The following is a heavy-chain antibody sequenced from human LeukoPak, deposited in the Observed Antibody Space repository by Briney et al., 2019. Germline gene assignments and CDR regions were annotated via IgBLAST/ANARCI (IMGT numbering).Heavy chain of an antibody. CDR3: ARHSFIAAADNFDY. V-gene: IGHV1-18*01. CDR1: GYTFTSYG. J-gene: IGHJ4*02. D-gene: IGHD6-13*01. CDR2: TSAYNGNT. Sequence: ASVKVSCKASGYTFTSYGISWVRQAPGQGLEWMGWTSAYNGNTNYAQKLQGRVTMTTDTSTSTAYMELRSLRSDDTAVYYCARHSFIAAADNFDYWGQGTLVTVSS.